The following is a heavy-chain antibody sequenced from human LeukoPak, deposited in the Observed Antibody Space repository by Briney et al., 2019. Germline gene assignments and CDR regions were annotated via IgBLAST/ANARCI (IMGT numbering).Heavy chain of an antibody. D-gene: IGHD3-10*01. V-gene: IGHV1-24*01. Sequence: ASVKVSRKVSGYTLTELSMHWGREAPGKGLGGMGGFDPEDGETIYAQKFQGRAPMTEDPSTETAYMELSSLRSEDTAVYYCATLHLITMVRGVIIPHAEYFQHWGQGTLVTVSS. CDR3: ATLHLITMVRGVIIPHAEYFQH. J-gene: IGHJ1*01. CDR2: FDPEDGET. CDR1: GYTLTELS.